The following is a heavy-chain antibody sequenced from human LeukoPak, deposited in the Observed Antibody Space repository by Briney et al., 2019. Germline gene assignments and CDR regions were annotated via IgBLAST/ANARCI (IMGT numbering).Heavy chain of an antibody. D-gene: IGHD6-19*01. CDR3: APRYSSGWLGQVH. CDR1: GFTFSSYS. V-gene: IGHV3-48*01. J-gene: IGHJ4*02. CDR2: ISSSSSTI. Sequence: GGSLRLSCAASGFTFSSYSMNWVRQAPGKGLEWVSYISSSSSTIYYADSVKGRFTISRDNSKNTLYLQMNSLRAEDTAVYYCAPRYSSGWLGQVHWGQGTLVTVSS.